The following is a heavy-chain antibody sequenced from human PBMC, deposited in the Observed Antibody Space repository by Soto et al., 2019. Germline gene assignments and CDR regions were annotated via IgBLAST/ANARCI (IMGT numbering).Heavy chain of an antibody. V-gene: IGHV3-21*06. CDR1: GFTFSSFS. Sequence: NPGGSLRLSCAASGFTFSSFSMNWVRQAPGKGLEWVSSISSSSTYIYYADSVKGRFTISRDDAKNSLYLQMNSLRVEDTAMYYCARGGDTSGSWPRYWGQGTLVTVSS. CDR3: ARGGDTSGSWPRY. J-gene: IGHJ4*02. CDR2: ISSSSTYI. D-gene: IGHD3-22*01.